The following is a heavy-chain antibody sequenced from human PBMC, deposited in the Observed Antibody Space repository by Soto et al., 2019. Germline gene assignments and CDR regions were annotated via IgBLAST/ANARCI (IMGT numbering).Heavy chain of an antibody. CDR1: GFTFSSYS. J-gene: IGHJ6*02. D-gene: IGHD5-12*01. V-gene: IGHV3-21*01. Sequence: PGGSLRLSCAASGFTFSSYSMNWVRQAPGKGLEWVSSISSSSSYIYYADSVKGRFTISRDNAKNSLYLQMNSLRAEDTAVYYCARWGYSGYDSAPAPYYYGMDVWGQGTTVTVSS. CDR2: ISSSSSYI. CDR3: ARWGYSGYDSAPAPYYYGMDV.